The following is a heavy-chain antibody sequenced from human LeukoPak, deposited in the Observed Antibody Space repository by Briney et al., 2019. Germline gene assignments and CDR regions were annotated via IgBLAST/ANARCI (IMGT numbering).Heavy chain of an antibody. CDR1: GFTFSSYW. J-gene: IGHJ4*02. CDR2: INSDGSST. V-gene: IGHV3-74*01. D-gene: IGHD3-16*01. CDR3: AKDPDYMITFGGVKTGYAY. Sequence: PGGSLRLSCAASGFTFSSYWMHWVRQAPGKGLVWVSRINSDGSSTSYADSVKGRFTISRDNSNNTLYLQMNSLRAEDTAVYYCAKDPDYMITFGGVKTGYAYWGQGTLVTVSS.